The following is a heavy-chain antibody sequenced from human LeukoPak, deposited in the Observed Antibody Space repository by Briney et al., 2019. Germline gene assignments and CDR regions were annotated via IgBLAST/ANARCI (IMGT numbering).Heavy chain of an antibody. CDR1: GYTFTGYY. V-gene: IGHV1-2*02. D-gene: IGHD6-13*01. CDR3: ARGIWTSHTVGYYFDN. J-gene: IGHJ4*02. Sequence: ASVKVSCKASGYTFTGYYMHWVRQAPGQGLEWVGWINPNSGGTNYAQKFQGRVTMTRDTSISTAYMELSRLRSDDTAVYYCARGIWTSHTVGYYFDNWGQGTLVTVSS. CDR2: INPNSGGT.